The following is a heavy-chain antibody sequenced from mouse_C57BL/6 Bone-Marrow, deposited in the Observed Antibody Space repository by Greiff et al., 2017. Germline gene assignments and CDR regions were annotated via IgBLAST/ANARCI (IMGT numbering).Heavy chain of an antibody. CDR2: ISYDGSN. Sequence: ESGPGLVKPSQSLSLTCSVTGYSITSGYYWNWIRQFPGNKLEWMGYISYDGSNNYNPSLKNRISITRDTSKNQFFLKLNSVTTEDTATYYCARIYYDYDGGFDDWGKGTTLTVSS. CDR1: GYSITSGYY. J-gene: IGHJ2*01. V-gene: IGHV3-6*01. D-gene: IGHD2-4*01. CDR3: ARIYYDYDGGFDD.